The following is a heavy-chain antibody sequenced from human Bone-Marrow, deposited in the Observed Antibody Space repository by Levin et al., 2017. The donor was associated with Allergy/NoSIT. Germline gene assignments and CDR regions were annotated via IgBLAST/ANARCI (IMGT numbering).Heavy chain of an antibody. V-gene: IGHV3-33*01. CDR3: ARDCSAYYYDSSGYPTSVDY. Sequence: GGSLRLSCAASGFTFSSYGVHWVRQAPGKGLEWVAVIWYDGSNKYYADSVKGRFTISRDNSKNTLYLQMNSLRAEDTAVYYCARDCSAYYYDSSGYPTSVDYWGQGTLVTVSS. J-gene: IGHJ4*02. CDR1: GFTFSSYG. D-gene: IGHD3-22*01. CDR2: IWYDGSNK.